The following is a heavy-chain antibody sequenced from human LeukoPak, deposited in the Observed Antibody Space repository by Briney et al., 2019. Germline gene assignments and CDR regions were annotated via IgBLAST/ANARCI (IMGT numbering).Heavy chain of an antibody. J-gene: IGHJ3*02. V-gene: IGHV3-11*01. CDR2: ISSSGSTI. CDR3: ARECGECRDGYKDDAFDI. Sequence: GGSLRLSRAASGFTFSDYYMSWIRQAPGKGLEWVSYISSSGSTIYYADSVKGRFTISRDNAKNSLYLQMNSLRAEDTAVYYCARECGECRDGYKDDAFDIWGQGTMVTVSS. CDR1: GFTFSDYY. D-gene: IGHD5-24*01.